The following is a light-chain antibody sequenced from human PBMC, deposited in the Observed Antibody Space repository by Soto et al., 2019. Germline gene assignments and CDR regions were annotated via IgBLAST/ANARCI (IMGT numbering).Light chain of an antibody. CDR3: HQYNNWPSLT. CDR1: QSISTN. CDR2: GAY. Sequence: EIVMTQSPATLSVSPGERAALSCRASQSISTNLAWYHQKPGQAPRLLIYGAYTRATGIPARFSGSGSVTECTLTTSSLQSQYFAGYYCHQYNNWPSLTFGGGTKVEIK. J-gene: IGKJ4*01. V-gene: IGKV3-15*01.